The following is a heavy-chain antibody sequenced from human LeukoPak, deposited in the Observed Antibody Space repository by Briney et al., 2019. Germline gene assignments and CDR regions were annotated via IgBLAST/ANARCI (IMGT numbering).Heavy chain of an antibody. D-gene: IGHD6-19*01. CDR2: ISSSSSTI. CDR1: GFTLSSYT. CDR3: ARDKREWLATFDY. V-gene: IGHV3-48*04. Sequence: GGSLRLSCAASGFTLSSYTMNWVRQAPGKGLEWVSYISSSSSTIYYADSVKGRFTISRDNAKNSLYLQMNSLRAEDTAVYYCARDKREWLATFDYWGQGTLVTVSS. J-gene: IGHJ4*02.